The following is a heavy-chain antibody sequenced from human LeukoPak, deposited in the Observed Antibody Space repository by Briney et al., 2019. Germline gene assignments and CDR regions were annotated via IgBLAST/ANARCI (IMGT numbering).Heavy chain of an antibody. J-gene: IGHJ6*03. CDR3: ARARGRGVLRYFDIHYYYYMDV. D-gene: IGHD3-9*01. CDR1: GFTFSSYA. CDR2: ISSNGGST. V-gene: IGHV3-64*01. Sequence: PGGSLRLSCAASGFTFSSYAMHWVRQAPGKGLEYVSAISSNGGSTYYANSVKGRFTISRDNSKNTLYLQMGSLRAEDMAVYYCARARGRGVLRYFDIHYYYYMDVWGKGTTVTVSS.